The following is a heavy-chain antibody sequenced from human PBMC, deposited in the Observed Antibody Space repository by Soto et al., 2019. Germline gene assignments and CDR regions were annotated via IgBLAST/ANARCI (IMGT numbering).Heavy chain of an antibody. CDR3: ASYYGSGIYHPKY. J-gene: IGHJ4*02. V-gene: IGHV3-74*01. D-gene: IGHD3-10*01. CDR2: INSDGRST. CDR1: GFTFSSYW. Sequence: EVQLVESGGGLVQPGGSLRLSCAASGFTFSSYWMHWVRQAPGKGLVWVSRINSDGRSTSYADSGKGRFTISRDNSKNTLYVQMNSLRADDTAVYYCASYYGSGIYHPKYWGQGTLVSVAS.